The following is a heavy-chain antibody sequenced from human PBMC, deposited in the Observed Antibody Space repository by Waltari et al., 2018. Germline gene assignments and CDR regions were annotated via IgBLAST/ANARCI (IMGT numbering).Heavy chain of an antibody. CDR1: RFSFSDHY. D-gene: IGHD3-22*01. Sequence: EVQLVESGGGLVQPGGSLRLSCAASRFSFSDHYIDWVRQAPGKVLEWVGRSRDKANSYTTEFAASVKGRFTISRDDSKKSLYLQMDSLKTEDTAVYYCASYDFDSRGYTYGMDVWGQGTTVTVSS. CDR2: SRDKANSYTT. V-gene: IGHV3-72*01. CDR3: ASYDFDSRGYTYGMDV. J-gene: IGHJ6*02.